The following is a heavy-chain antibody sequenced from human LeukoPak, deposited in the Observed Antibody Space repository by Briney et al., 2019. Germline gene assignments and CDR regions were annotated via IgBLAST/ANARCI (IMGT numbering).Heavy chain of an antibody. V-gene: IGHV1-69*01. CDR2: IIPIFGTA. J-gene: IGHJ4*02. Sequence: SVKVSCKASGGTFSSYAISWVRQAPGQGLEWMGGIIPIFGTANYAQKFQGRVTITADESTSTAYMELSSLRSEDTAVYYCARLNSSSVHRDYWGQGTLVTVSS. CDR3: ARLNSSSVHRDY. D-gene: IGHD6-13*01. CDR1: GGTFSSYA.